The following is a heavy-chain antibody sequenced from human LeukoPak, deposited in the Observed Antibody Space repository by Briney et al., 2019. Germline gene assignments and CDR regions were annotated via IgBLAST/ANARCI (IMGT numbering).Heavy chain of an antibody. CDR3: ARDKIVGATYFDY. V-gene: IGHV3-7*01. CDR1: GFTFSCHW. J-gene: IGHJ4*02. CDR2: KKQDESEK. D-gene: IGHD1-26*01. Sequence: GGSLRLSCSASGFTFSCHWVSWVHQAPGKGLELVANKKQDESEKYYVDSVKGRFTISIDNAKNSLYLQMNSLRAEDTAVYYCARDKIVGATYFDYWGQGTLVTVSS.